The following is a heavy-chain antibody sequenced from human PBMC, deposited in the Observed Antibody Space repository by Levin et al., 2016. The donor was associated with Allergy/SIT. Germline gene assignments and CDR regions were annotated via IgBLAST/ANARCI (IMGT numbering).Heavy chain of an antibody. Sequence: SQTLSLTCAISGDSVSTNTATWTWVRQSPSRGLEWLGRAYYRSMWYFDYAESVKSRITIKADTSKNHFSLLLSSVTPEDTAVHYCARVRDFWSGYPAFDFWGQGILVTVSS. CDR1: GDSVSTNTAT. CDR3: ARVRDFWSGYPAFDF. V-gene: IGHV6-1*01. CDR2: AYYRSMWYF. J-gene: IGHJ4*02. D-gene: IGHD3-3*01.